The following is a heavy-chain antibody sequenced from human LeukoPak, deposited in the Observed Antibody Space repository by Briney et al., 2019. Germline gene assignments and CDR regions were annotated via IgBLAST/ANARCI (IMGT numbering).Heavy chain of an antibody. J-gene: IGHJ5*02. CDR3: ARVRRGPIVVVITEGVWFDP. V-gene: IGHV3-7*01. CDR1: GFTFSSYS. D-gene: IGHD3-22*01. Sequence: GGSLRLSCAASGFTFSSYSMSWVRQAPGKGLEWVANIKQDGSEKYYVDSVKGRFTISRDNAKNSLYLQMNSLRAEDTAVYYCARVRRGPIVVVITEGVWFDPWGQGTLVTVSS. CDR2: IKQDGSEK.